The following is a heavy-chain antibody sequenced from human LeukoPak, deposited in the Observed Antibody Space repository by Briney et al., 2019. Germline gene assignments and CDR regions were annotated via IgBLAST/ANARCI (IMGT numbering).Heavy chain of an antibody. V-gene: IGHV1-69*05. CDR2: IIPIFGTA. Sequence: ASVKVSCKASGGTFSSYAISWVRQAPGQGLEWMGRIIPIFGTANYAQKFQGRVTTTTDESTSTAYMELSSLRSEDTAVYYCASIEYSSSGGRYYYYMDVWGKGTTVTVSS. CDR1: GGTFSSYA. CDR3: ASIEYSSSGGRYYYYMDV. D-gene: IGHD6-6*01. J-gene: IGHJ6*03.